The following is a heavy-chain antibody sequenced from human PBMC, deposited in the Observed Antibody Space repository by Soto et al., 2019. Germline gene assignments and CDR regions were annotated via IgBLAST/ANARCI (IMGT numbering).Heavy chain of an antibody. CDR3: ARGTPCIFIFDS. CDR1: GDSVASNTAA. D-gene: IGHD2-21*01. Sequence: PQQTLSLTCTISGDSVASNTAAWNWIRQSPSRGLEWLGRTYYRSTWYNDYALSVRRRITITADTSKNQFSLQVNSVTPEDTAMYYCARGTPCIFIFDSWGKGTLGIVSS. J-gene: IGHJ4*02. V-gene: IGHV6-1*01. CDR2: TYYRSTWYN.